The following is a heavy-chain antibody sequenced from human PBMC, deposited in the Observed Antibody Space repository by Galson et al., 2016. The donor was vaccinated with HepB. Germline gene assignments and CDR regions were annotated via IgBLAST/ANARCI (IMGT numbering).Heavy chain of an antibody. Sequence: SETLSLTCTVSGGSISSSSYYWGWIRQPPGKGLEWIGSIYYSGSTYYNPSLKSRVTISVDTSKNQFSLKLSSVTAADTAVYYCARAGITIFGAPGAFDIWGQGTMVTVSS. CDR3: ARAGITIFGAPGAFDI. J-gene: IGHJ3*02. D-gene: IGHD3-3*01. CDR2: IYYSGST. CDR1: GGSISSSSYY. V-gene: IGHV4-39*07.